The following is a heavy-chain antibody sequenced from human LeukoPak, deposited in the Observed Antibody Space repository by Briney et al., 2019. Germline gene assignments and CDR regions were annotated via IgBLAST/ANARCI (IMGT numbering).Heavy chain of an antibody. V-gene: IGHV4-59*01. J-gene: IGHJ5*02. Sequence: SETLSLTCTVSGGSISSYYWSWIRQPPGKGLEWIGYIYYSGSTNYNPSLKSRVTISVDTSKSQFSLKLSSVTAADTAVYYCARADYYDSRTFDPWGQGTLVTVSS. CDR1: GGSISSYY. CDR2: IYYSGST. D-gene: IGHD3-22*01. CDR3: ARADYYDSRTFDP.